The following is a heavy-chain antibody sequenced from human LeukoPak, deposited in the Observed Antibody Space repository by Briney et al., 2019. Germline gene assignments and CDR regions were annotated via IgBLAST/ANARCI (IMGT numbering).Heavy chain of an antibody. Sequence: AGGSLRLSCAASGFTFSSYWMSWVRQAPGKGLEWVANIKQDGSEKYYADSVKGRFTISRDNSKNTLYLQMNSLRVEDTAIYYCAKDMGRRIFGVAYDAFHIWGQGTMVTVSS. J-gene: IGHJ3*02. CDR3: AKDMGRRIFGVAYDAFHI. CDR2: IKQDGSEK. CDR1: GFTFSSYW. D-gene: IGHD3-3*01. V-gene: IGHV3-7*01.